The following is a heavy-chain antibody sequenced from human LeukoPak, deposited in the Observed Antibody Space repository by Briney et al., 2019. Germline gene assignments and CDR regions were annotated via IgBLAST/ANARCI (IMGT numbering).Heavy chain of an antibody. CDR2: IIPIFGTA. J-gene: IGHJ4*02. V-gene: IGHV1-69*13. D-gene: IGHD5-18*01. Sequence: ASVKVSCKASGGTFSSYAISWVRQAPGQGLEWMGGIIPIFGTANYAQKFQGRVTITADESTSTAYMELSSLRSEDTAVYYCARGYSYGFFSDYWGQGTLVTVSS. CDR3: ARGYSYGFFSDY. CDR1: GGTFSSYA.